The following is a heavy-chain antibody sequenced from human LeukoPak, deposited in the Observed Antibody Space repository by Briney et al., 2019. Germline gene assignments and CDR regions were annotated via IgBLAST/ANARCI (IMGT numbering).Heavy chain of an antibody. CDR1: GYTFTNYG. CDR3: AGATDSSGYYSLDY. Sequence: ASVKVSCKTSGYTFTNYGINWVRQAPGQGLEWMGWISAYNGDTNYAQKFQGRVTMARDTSTSTVYMELSSLRSEDTAVYYCAGATDSSGYYSLDYWGQGTLVTVSS. D-gene: IGHD3-22*01. J-gene: IGHJ4*02. V-gene: IGHV1-18*01. CDR2: ISAYNGDT.